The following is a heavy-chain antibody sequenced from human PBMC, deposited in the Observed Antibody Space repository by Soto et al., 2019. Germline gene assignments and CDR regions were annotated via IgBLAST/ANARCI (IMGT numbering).Heavy chain of an antibody. CDR2: INSDGSST. Sequence: PGGSLRLSCAASGFTFSSYWMHWVRQAPGKGLVWVSRINSDGSSTSYADSVKGRFTISRDNAKNTLYLQMNSLRAEDTAVYYCARNLGYCSSTSCSTFDPWGQGALVTVSS. V-gene: IGHV3-74*01. J-gene: IGHJ5*02. CDR3: ARNLGYCSSTSCSTFDP. D-gene: IGHD2-2*01. CDR1: GFTFSSYW.